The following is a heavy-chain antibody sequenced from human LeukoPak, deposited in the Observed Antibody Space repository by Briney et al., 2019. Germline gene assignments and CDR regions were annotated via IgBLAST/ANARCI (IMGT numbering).Heavy chain of an antibody. Sequence: GGSLRLSCAASGFTFSSYSMNWVRQAPGKGLEWISYIGSGSSAIFYADSAKGRFTISRDNAKNSLYLQMNGLRAEDTAVYYCATLLTSGIDYWGHGTLVTVSS. CDR1: GFTFSSYS. J-gene: IGHJ4*01. V-gene: IGHV3-48*04. D-gene: IGHD5-12*01. CDR2: IGSGSSAI. CDR3: ATLLTSGIDY.